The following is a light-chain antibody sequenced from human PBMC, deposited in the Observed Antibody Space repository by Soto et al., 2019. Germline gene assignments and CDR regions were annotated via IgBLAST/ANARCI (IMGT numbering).Light chain of an antibody. CDR2: AAS. CDR3: QQNYSPPPWT. CDR1: QSVSSY. J-gene: IGKJ1*01. Sequence: DIQMTQSPSSLSASVGDRVTITCRASQSVSSYLNWYQQKPGKAPKLLIYAASTLQSGVPSRFSGSGSGTDFTLTISSLQPEDFATYFCQQNYSPPPWTFGQGTKVEIK. V-gene: IGKV1-39*01.